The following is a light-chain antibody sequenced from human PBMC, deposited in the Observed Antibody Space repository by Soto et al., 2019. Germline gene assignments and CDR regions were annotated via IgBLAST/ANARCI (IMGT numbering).Light chain of an antibody. CDR2: GSS. V-gene: IGKV3-15*01. Sequence: EIVMTQSPATLSLSPGERAALSCRASQSINSELAWYQQKPGPPPRLLIYGSSTRATGVPARFTGSESGSEFTLTNSGLQSEDFAVYYCQQGHNWPLTFGHGTRLEI. CDR3: QQGHNWPLT. J-gene: IGKJ2*01. CDR1: QSINSE.